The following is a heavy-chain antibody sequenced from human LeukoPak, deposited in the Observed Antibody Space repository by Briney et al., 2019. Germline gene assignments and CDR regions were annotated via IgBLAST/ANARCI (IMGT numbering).Heavy chain of an antibody. CDR3: ARDRDYGDYYYYGMDV. J-gene: IGHJ6*02. CDR2: IYYSGST. D-gene: IGHD4-17*01. CDR1: GVSIRSGDYY. Sequence: SETLSLNCTVSGVSIRSGDYYWSWLRQPPGKGLEWIGYIYYSGSTYYNPSLKSRVTISVDTSKTQFSLKLSSVTAADTAVYYCARDRDYGDYYYYGMDVWGQGTTVTVSS. V-gene: IGHV4-30-4*01.